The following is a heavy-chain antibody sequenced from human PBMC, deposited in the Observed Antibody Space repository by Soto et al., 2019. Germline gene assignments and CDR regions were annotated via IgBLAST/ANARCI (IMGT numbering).Heavy chain of an antibody. CDR1: GFTFDDYA. J-gene: IGHJ3*02. D-gene: IGHD3-16*02. V-gene: IGHV3-9*01. Sequence: EVQLVESGGGLVQPGRSLRLSCAASGFTFDDYAMHWVRQAPGKGLEWVPGISWNGGSIGYADYVKGRFTISRDNTKNSLYLQMNSLRAEDKDLDYCAKDIGPSTFGGDIVIGFMFGAFDIWGQGTMVTVSS. CDR3: AKDIGPSTFGGDIVIGFMFGAFDI. CDR2: ISWNGGSI.